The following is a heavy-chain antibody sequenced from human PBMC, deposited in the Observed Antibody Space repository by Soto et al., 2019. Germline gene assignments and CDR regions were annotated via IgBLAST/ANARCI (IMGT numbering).Heavy chain of an antibody. J-gene: IGHJ4*02. Sequence: QITLKESGPTLVKPTQTLTLTCTFSGFSLSPSGLGVGWLRQPPGKALEWLALIYWDDDTRYSPSLKSRLTITKDTSKNQVVLTMTNMDTVDTATFYGAHRPARRRYNGYDFAYWGQGTLVTVSS. CDR3: AHRPARRRYNGYDFAY. CDR1: GFSLSPSGLG. CDR2: IYWDDDT. D-gene: IGHD5-12*01. V-gene: IGHV2-5*02.